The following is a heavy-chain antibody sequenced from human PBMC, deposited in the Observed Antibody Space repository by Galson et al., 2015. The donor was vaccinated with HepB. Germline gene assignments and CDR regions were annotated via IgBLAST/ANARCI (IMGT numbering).Heavy chain of an antibody. Sequence: SLRLSCAASGFTFSSYEMNWVRQAPGKGLECVSYISSSGSTIYYADSVKGRFTISRDDAKNSLYLQMNSLRAEDTAVYYCARVAGFSGYCLDYWGQGTLVTVSS. J-gene: IGHJ4*02. V-gene: IGHV3-48*03. CDR1: GFTFSSYE. CDR3: ARVAGFSGYCLDY. CDR2: ISSSGSTI. D-gene: IGHD5-12*01.